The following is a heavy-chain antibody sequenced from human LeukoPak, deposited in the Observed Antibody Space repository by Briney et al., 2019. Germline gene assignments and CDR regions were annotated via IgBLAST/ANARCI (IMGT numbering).Heavy chain of an antibody. V-gene: IGHV4-4*07. CDR2: IYTSGST. CDR3: ARDNCSSTSCYWFDP. D-gene: IGHD2-2*01. J-gene: IGHJ5*02. CDR1: GGSISSYY. Sequence: SETLSLTCTVSGGSISSYYWSWIRQPAGKGLEWIGRIYTSGSTNYNPSLKSRVTMSVDTSKNQFSLKLSSVTAADTAVYYCARDNCSSTSCYWFDPWGQGTLVTVSS.